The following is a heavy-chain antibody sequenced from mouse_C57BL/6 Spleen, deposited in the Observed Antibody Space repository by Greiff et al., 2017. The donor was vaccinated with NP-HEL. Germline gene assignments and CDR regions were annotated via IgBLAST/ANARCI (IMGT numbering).Heavy chain of an antibody. CDR3: ARKEVYYDYEVY. CDR1: GYTFTSYW. J-gene: IGHJ2*01. Sequence: QVQLQQPGAELVKPGASVKLSCKASGYTFTSYWMQWVKQRPGQGLEWIGEIATSDSYTNYNQKFKGKATLTVDTSSSTAYMQLSSLTSEDSAVYYCARKEVYYDYEVYWGQGTTLTVSS. D-gene: IGHD2-4*01. CDR2: IATSDSYT. V-gene: IGHV1-50*01.